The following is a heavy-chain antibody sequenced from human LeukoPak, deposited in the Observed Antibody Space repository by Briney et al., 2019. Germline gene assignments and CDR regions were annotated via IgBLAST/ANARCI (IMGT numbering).Heavy chain of an antibody. Sequence: GGSLRLSCAASGSTVSGNYMSWVRQAPGKGLEWVSVIYSGGNTYYADSVKGRFTISRDDSENTLYFQMNNLRAEDTAVYYCARVRPSSWYYFDYWGQGTLVTVSS. CDR2: IYSGGNT. CDR3: ARVRPSSWYYFDY. V-gene: IGHV3-53*01. CDR1: GSTVSGNY. J-gene: IGHJ4*02. D-gene: IGHD6-13*01.